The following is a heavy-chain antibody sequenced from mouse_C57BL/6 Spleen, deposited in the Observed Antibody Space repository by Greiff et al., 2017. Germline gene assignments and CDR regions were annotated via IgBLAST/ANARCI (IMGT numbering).Heavy chain of an antibody. J-gene: IGHJ3*01. V-gene: IGHV1-18*01. CDR2: INPNNGGT. CDR3: AREENGWFAY. CDR1: GYTFTDYN. D-gene: IGHD1-1*02. Sequence: VQLQQSGPELVKPGASVKIPCKASGYTFTDYNMDWVKQSHGKSLEWIGDINPNNGGTIYNQKFKGKATLTVDKSSSTAYMELRSLTSEDTAVYYCAREENGWFAYWGQGTLVTVSA.